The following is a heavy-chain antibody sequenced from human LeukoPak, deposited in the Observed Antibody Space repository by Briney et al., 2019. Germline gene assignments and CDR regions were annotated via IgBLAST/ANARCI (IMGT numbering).Heavy chain of an antibody. V-gene: IGHV1-18*01. D-gene: IGHD3-22*01. CDR2: ISAYNGNT. CDR1: GYTFTSYG. Sequence: ASVKVSCKASGYTFTSYGISWVRQAPGRGLEWMGWISAYNGNTNYAQKLQGRVTMTTDTSTSTAYMELRSLRSDDTAVYYCARDHSYDSSGYPIAVDAFDIWGQGTMVTVSS. J-gene: IGHJ3*02. CDR3: ARDHSYDSSGYPIAVDAFDI.